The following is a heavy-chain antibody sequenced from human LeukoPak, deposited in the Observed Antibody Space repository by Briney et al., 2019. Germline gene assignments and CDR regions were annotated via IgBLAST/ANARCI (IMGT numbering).Heavy chain of an antibody. CDR2: IYYSGST. V-gene: IGHV4-39*07. D-gene: IGHD5-18*01. CDR1: GGSISSSSYY. CDR3: ARELDGYSYGSRWDY. J-gene: IGHJ4*02. Sequence: SETLSLTCTVSGGSISSSSYYWGWIRQPPGKGLEWIGSIYYSGSTYYNPSLKSRVTISVDTSKNQFSLKLSSVTAADTAVYYCARELDGYSYGSRWDYWGQGTLVTVSS.